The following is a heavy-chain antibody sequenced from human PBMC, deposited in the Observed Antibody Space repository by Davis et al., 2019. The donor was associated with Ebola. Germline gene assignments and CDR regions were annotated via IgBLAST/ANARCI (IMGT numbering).Heavy chain of an antibody. CDR3: AKSCQGYGSGSYYCPLFDP. CDR1: GGSFSGYY. Sequence: PSETLSLTCAVYGGSFSGYYWSWIRQPPGKGLEWIGEINHSGSTNYNPSLKSRVTISVDTSKNQFSLKLSSVTAADTAVYYCAKSCQGYGSGSYYCPLFDPWGQGTLVTVSS. J-gene: IGHJ5*02. V-gene: IGHV4-34*01. D-gene: IGHD3-10*01. CDR2: INHSGST.